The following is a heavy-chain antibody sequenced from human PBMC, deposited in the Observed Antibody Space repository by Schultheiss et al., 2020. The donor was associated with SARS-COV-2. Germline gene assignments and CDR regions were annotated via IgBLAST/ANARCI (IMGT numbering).Heavy chain of an antibody. V-gene: IGHV1-2*06. D-gene: IGHD2-2*01. CDR3: ARDIVVQFDP. CDR2: INPNSGGT. CDR1: GYTFTGYY. Sequence: ASVKVSCKASGYTFTGYYMHWVRQAPGQGLEWMGRINPNSGGTNYAQKFQARVTMTRETSITTAYMELSGLRSEDTAVYYCARDIVVQFDPWGQGTLVTVSS. J-gene: IGHJ5*02.